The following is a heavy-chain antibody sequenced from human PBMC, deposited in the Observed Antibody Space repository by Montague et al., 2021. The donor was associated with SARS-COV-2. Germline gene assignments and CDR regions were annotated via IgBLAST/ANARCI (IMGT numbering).Heavy chain of an antibody. CDR2: ISYDGSNK. D-gene: IGHD3-16*01. Sequence: SLRLSCAASGFTFSSYAMHGVRQAPGKGLEWVAVISYDGSNKYYADSVKGRFTISRDNSKNTLYLQMNSLRAEDTAVYYCARDYDDYIWGSWGPFDYWGQGTLVTVSS. V-gene: IGHV3-30*04. CDR1: GFTFSSYA. CDR3: ARDYDDYIWGSWGPFDY. J-gene: IGHJ4*02.